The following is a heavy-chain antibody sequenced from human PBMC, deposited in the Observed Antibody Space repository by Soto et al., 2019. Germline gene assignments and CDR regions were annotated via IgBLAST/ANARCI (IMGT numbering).Heavy chain of an antibody. CDR2: IYYSGST. J-gene: IGHJ5*02. CDR1: GGSINSGTYY. V-gene: IGHV4-30-4*01. CDR3: ARDRGTMVRGVIRWFDP. D-gene: IGHD3-10*01. Sequence: SETLSLTCTVSGGSINSGTYYWSWIRQPPGKGLEWIGSIYYSGSTYYNPSLKSRVTISVDTSKNQFSLKLSSVTAADTAVYYCARDRGTMVRGVIRWFDPWGQGTLVTVSS.